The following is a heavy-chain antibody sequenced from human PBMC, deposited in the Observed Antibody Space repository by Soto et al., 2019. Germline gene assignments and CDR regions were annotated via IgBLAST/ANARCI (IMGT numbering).Heavy chain of an antibody. Sequence: RGESLKISCRCSGYTFSNFWIAWVLHLPGKGLEWMGIIYPGDHETRYSPSFHGKVTISADKSINTAYLQWSSLEASDSAFYYCARSPRSSPYFDYWGQGALVTVSS. CDR2: IYPGDHET. J-gene: IGHJ4*02. V-gene: IGHV5-51*01. CDR3: ARSPRSSPYFDY. CDR1: GYTFSNFW. D-gene: IGHD6-13*01.